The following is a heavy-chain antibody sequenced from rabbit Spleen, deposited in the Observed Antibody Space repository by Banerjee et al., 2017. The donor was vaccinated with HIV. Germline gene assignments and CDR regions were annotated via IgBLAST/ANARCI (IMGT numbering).Heavy chain of an antibody. Sequence: QSLEESGGDLVKPGASLTLTCKASGIDFSSYYYMGWVRQAPGKGLEWIGCIYGGSGSAYYASWAKGRFTISKTSSTTVTLQMTSLTAADTATYFCARDAAGREDFNLWGQGTLVTVS. J-gene: IGHJ4*01. CDR1: GIDFSSYYY. CDR3: ARDAAGREDFNL. D-gene: IGHD4-2*01. CDR2: IYGGSGSA. V-gene: IGHV1S40*01.